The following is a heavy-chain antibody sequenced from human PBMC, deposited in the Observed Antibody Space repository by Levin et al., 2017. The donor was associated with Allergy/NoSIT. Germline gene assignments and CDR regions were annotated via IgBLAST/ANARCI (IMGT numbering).Heavy chain of an antibody. Sequence: QAGGSLRLSCAASGFTFSSYAMTWIRQAPGQGLEWVSPISDSGDNAYYADSVKGRFTTSRDNSKNTLYLQMTSLRAEDTAVYYCAKTTGSRLERRGHAFDIWGQGTMVTVSS. CDR1: GFTFSSYA. V-gene: IGHV3-23*01. CDR2: ISDSGDNA. J-gene: IGHJ3*02. D-gene: IGHD1-1*01. CDR3: AKTTGSRLERRGHAFDI.